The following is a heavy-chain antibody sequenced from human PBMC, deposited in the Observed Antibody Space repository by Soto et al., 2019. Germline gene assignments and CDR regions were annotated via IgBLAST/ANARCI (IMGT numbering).Heavy chain of an antibody. Sequence: EVQLLESGGGLVQPGGSLRLSCAASGFTFSSYAMSWVRQAPGKGLEWVSAISGSGGSTYYADSVKGRFTISRDNSKNTLYLQMNSLRAEDTAVYYCAKLYDFWSGYRYYFDYWGQGTLVTVSS. CDR3: AKLYDFWSGYRYYFDY. CDR2: ISGSGGST. V-gene: IGHV3-23*01. J-gene: IGHJ4*02. CDR1: GFTFSSYA. D-gene: IGHD3-3*01.